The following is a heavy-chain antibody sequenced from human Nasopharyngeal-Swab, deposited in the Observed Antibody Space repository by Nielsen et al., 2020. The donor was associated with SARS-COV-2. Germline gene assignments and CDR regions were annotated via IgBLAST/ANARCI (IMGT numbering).Heavy chain of an antibody. D-gene: IGHD6-19*01. CDR3: ARDLSSVWTSGLGV. J-gene: IGHJ6*02. Sequence: GESLKISCAASGFTFSAHYMDWVRQAPGKGLEWVGRSRNKANGYTTEYAASVRCRFTISRDDSKDSLYLQMNSLKTEDTAVYYCARDLSSVWTSGLGVWGQGTTVTVSS. CDR1: GFTFSAHY. CDR2: SRNKANGYTT. V-gene: IGHV3-72*01.